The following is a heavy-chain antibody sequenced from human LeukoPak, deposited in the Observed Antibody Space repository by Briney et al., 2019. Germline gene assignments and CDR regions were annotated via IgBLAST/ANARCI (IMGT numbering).Heavy chain of an antibody. V-gene: IGHV3-11*01. CDR1: GFTFSDYY. CDR2: ISSSGCTI. CDR3: GRTYDSSGLYYYYYGMDV. D-gene: IGHD3-22*01. Sequence: GGSLRLSCAASGFTFSDYYMSWIRQAPGKGLEWVSYISSSGCTIYYADSVKGRFTISRDNAKNSLYLQMNSLRAEDTAVYYCGRTYDSSGLYYYYYGMDVWGQGTTVTVSS. J-gene: IGHJ6*02.